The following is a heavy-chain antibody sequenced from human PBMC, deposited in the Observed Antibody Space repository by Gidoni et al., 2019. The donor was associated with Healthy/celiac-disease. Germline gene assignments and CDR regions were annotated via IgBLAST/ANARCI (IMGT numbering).Heavy chain of an antibody. Sequence: EVQLVESGGGLVQPGGSLRLSCAASGFTFSSYEMNWVRQAPGKGLEWVSYISSSGSTIYYADSVKGRFTISRDNAKNSLYLQMNSLRAEDTAVYYCARGEWERLVYDSWGQGTLVTVSS. CDR1: GFTFSSYE. CDR2: ISSSGSTI. J-gene: IGHJ5*01. D-gene: IGHD1-26*01. V-gene: IGHV3-48*03. CDR3: ARGEWERLVYDS.